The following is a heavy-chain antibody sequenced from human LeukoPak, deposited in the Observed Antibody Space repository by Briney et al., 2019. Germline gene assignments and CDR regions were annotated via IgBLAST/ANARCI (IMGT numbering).Heavy chain of an antibody. V-gene: IGHV3-21*01. Sequence: GGSLRLSCAASGFTFSSYSMNWVRQAPGKGLEWVSSISSSSSYIYYADSVKGRFTISRDNAKNSLYLQMNSLRAEGTAVYYCARVTTFGVENDDYWGQGTLVTVSS. CDR3: ARVTTFGVENDDY. J-gene: IGHJ4*02. D-gene: IGHD3-3*01. CDR1: GFTFSSYS. CDR2: ISSSSSYI.